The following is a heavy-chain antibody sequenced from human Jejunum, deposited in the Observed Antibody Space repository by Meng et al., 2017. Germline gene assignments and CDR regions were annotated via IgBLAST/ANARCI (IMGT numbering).Heavy chain of an antibody. CDR3: ARSRTSAPGHFDY. V-gene: IGHV2-5*02. CDR1: WFLLSTCFVG. CDR2: IYLDDDK. Sequence: QISLEESRPKLVQPPQTLTLTCPLSWFLLSTCFVGVGWIRQPPGGALEWLALIYLDDDKRYSPSLKSQLTINKENSKNQVLLTMTNMDPVDTATYYCARSRTSAPGHFDYWGQGTLVTVSS. D-gene: IGHD6-13*01. J-gene: IGHJ4*02.